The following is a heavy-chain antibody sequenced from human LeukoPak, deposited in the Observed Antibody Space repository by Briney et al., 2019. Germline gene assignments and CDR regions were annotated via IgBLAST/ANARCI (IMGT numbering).Heavy chain of an antibody. V-gene: IGHV3-7*01. D-gene: IGHD6-6*01. CDR2: IKQDGSEK. CDR1: GFTFSDYW. J-gene: IGHJ4*02. CDR3: ARRGGSSSRRSPIDY. Sequence: GGSLRLSCAASGFTFSDYWMTWVRQAPGKGPEWVAHIKQDGSEKYYVDSVRGRFTIYRDNAKNSLFLQMNSLRVEDTAVYYCARRGGSSSRRSPIDYWGQGTLVTVSS.